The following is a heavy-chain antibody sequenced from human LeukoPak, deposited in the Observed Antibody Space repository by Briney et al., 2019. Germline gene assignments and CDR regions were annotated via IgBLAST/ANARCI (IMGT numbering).Heavy chain of an antibody. Sequence: GGSLRLSCVAPGFTFSNSWMHWVRQAPGKGLVWVARINSDGSSTTYADSVEGRFTISRDNAKNTLYLQMNSLRAEDTAEYYCTRAYQQHLINWFDPWGQGTLVTVSS. CDR2: INSDGSST. CDR3: TRAYQQHLINWFDP. D-gene: IGHD6-13*01. CDR1: GFTFSNSW. J-gene: IGHJ5*02. V-gene: IGHV3-74*03.